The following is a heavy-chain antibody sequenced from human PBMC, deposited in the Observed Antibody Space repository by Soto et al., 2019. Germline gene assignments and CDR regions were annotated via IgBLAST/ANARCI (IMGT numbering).Heavy chain of an antibody. J-gene: IGHJ4*02. Sequence: EVQLVESGGGMVQPGGSLKLSCAGSEFTFSVYDMHWVRQPIGKGLEWVSAISPAGDTYYSDSVKGRLTISRENAKDSLYLQMNTLRAEDTAVYYCATDGLTPYWGQGTLVIVSS. V-gene: IGHV3-13*01. D-gene: IGHD2-21*01. CDR1: EFTFSVYD. CDR3: ATDGLTPY. CDR2: ISPAGDT.